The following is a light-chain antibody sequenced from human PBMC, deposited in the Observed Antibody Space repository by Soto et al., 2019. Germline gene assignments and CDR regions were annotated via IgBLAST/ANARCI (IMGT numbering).Light chain of an antibody. CDR1: QGIRND. CDR2: AAS. CDR3: RQRNNYPPIP. V-gene: IGKV1-17*02. Sequence: DIHFTQSPSSLSASVGDRVTITCRASQGIRNDLGWYQPKPVKAPKRLIYAASSLQSGVPSRFSGSRSRTQFTLTISNLQPGDFANVYCRQRNNYPPIPFAQGTRLEI. J-gene: IGKJ5*01.